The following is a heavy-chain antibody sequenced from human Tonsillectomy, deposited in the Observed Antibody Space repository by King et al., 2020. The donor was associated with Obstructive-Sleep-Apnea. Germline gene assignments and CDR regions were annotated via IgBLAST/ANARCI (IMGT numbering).Heavy chain of an antibody. CDR3: AKEGRGYYGMDV. D-gene: IGHD3-10*01. V-gene: IGHV3-30*18. Sequence: VQLVESGGGVVQPGRSLRLSCAASGFTFSNYGMHWVRQAPGKGLEWVAVISYDGSNKYYVDSVKGRFTISRDNSKNTLYLQMNSLRAEDTAVYYWAKEGRGYYGMDVWGQGTTVTVSS. CDR1: GFTFSNYG. J-gene: IGHJ6*02. CDR2: ISYDGSNK.